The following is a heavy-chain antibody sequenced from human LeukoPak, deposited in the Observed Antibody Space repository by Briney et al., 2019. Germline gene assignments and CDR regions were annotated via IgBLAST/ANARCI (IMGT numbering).Heavy chain of an antibody. Sequence: GASVNVSCKASGYTFTSYGISWVRQAPGQGLEWMGWISAYNGNTNYAQKLQGRVTMTTDTSTSTAYMELRSLRSDDTAVYYCAREILWDYDILTGPDYWGQGTLVTVSS. V-gene: IGHV1-18*01. CDR3: AREILWDYDILTGPDY. CDR2: ISAYNGNT. D-gene: IGHD3-9*01. CDR1: GYTFTSYG. J-gene: IGHJ4*02.